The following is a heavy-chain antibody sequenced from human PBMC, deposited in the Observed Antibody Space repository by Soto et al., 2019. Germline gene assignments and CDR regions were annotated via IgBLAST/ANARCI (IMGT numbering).Heavy chain of an antibody. CDR1: GVSISSTSYN. D-gene: IGHD1-26*01. Sequence: SETPSLTCHVSGVSISSTSYNCGWIRQPPGKGLDGIGTLDYSGTAHYNPSLKSRVTISVDTSKNQFSLKLTSVTAADTAVYYCARVRGGGPFDDWGQGTLVTVSS. V-gene: IGHV4-39*07. J-gene: IGHJ4*02. CDR3: ARVRGGGPFDD. CDR2: LDYSGTA.